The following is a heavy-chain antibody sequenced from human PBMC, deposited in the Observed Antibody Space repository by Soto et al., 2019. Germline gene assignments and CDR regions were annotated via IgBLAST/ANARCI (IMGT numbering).Heavy chain of an antibody. J-gene: IGHJ5*02. CDR1: GFSLSTSGVG. D-gene: IGHD2-2*01. Sequence: QITLKESGPTLVKPTQTLTLTCTFSGFSLSTSGVGVGWIRQPPGKALEWLALIYLDDDKRYSPSLKSRLTITKDTSKNQVVLTMTNMEPVDTATYYCAHRRGIVVVPAALNWFDPWGQGTLVTVSS. CDR3: AHRRGIVVVPAALNWFDP. V-gene: IGHV2-5*02. CDR2: IYLDDDK.